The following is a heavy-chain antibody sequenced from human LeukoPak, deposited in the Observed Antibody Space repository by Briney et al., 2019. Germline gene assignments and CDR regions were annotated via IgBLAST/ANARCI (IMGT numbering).Heavy chain of an antibody. J-gene: IGHJ6*03. D-gene: IGHD3-22*01. CDR3: ARDRYYYDSSGYYYYYYMDV. Sequence: PSETLSLTCTVSGGSISSYYWSWIRQPAGKGLEWIGRIYTSGSTNYNPSLKSRVTMSVDTSKNQFSLKLSSVTAADTAVYYCARDRYYYDSSGYYYYYYMDVWGKGTTVTISS. V-gene: IGHV4-4*07. CDR2: IYTSGST. CDR1: GGSISSYY.